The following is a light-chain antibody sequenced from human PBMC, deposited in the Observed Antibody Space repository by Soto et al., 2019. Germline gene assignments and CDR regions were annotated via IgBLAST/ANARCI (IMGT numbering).Light chain of an antibody. CDR3: SSYTSSSTLNYV. Sequence: QSALAQPRSVSGSPGQSVTISCSGTSSDVGGYEYVSWNQQHPGKAPRLLIYHVGQRPSGVPDRFSGSKSGTTASLTISGLQADDEAEYYCSSYTSSSTLNYVFGTGTKV. J-gene: IGLJ1*01. CDR1: SSDVGGYEY. CDR2: HVG. V-gene: IGLV2-11*01.